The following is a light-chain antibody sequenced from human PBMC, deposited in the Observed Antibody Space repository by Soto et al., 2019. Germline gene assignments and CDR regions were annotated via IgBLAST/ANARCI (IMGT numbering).Light chain of an antibody. Sequence: SVLTKPACVSGSPGQSITISCRGTSRNLGGYNVVSWYQQHPGKAPKVIVYEGIKRPSGVSDRFSGSPSGSTASLTISGLQSEDAAEYYCCSYVGASTYVFGRGTKVTVL. CDR1: SRNLGGYNV. V-gene: IGLV2-23*01. CDR3: CSYVGASTYV. J-gene: IGLJ1*01. CDR2: EGI.